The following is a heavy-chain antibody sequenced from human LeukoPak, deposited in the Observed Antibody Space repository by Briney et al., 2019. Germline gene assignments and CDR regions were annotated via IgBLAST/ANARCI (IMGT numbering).Heavy chain of an antibody. CDR3: AKDRGGYSYGSCFDY. V-gene: IGHV3-20*04. CDR1: GFTFDDYG. CDR2: INWNGGST. J-gene: IGHJ4*02. Sequence: GGSLRLSCAASGFTFDDYGMSWVRQAPGKGLEWVSGINWNGGSTGYADSVKGRFTISRDNAKNTLYLQMNSLRAEDTAVYYCAKDRGGYSYGSCFDYWGQGTLVTVSS. D-gene: IGHD5-18*01.